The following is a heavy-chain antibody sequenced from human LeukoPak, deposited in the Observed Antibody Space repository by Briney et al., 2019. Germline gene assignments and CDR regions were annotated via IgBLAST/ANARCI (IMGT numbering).Heavy chain of an antibody. J-gene: IGHJ6*03. D-gene: IGHD3-9*01. Sequence: GGSLRLSCAASGFTFSSYAMHWVRQAPGKGLEWVAVISYDGSNKYYADSVKGRFTISRDNSKNTLYLQMNSLRAEDTAVYYCARDPFYYDILTGYYRAYMDVWGKGTTVTVSS. CDR2: ISYDGSNK. CDR1: GFTFSSYA. CDR3: ARDPFYYDILTGYYRAYMDV. V-gene: IGHV3-30*01.